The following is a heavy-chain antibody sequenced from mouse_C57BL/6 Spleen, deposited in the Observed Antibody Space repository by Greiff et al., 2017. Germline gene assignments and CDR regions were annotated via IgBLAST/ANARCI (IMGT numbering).Heavy chain of an antibody. CDR2: IDPSDSET. D-gene: IGHD1-1*01. J-gene: IGHJ3*01. CDR1: GYTFTSYW. CDR3: ARGYFGSTPFGY. Sequence: QVQLQQPGAELVRPGSSVKLSCKASGYTFTSYWMPWVKQRPIQGLEWIGNIDPSDSETHYNQKFKDKATLTVDNSSSTAYMQLSSLTSEDSAVYYCARGYFGSTPFGYWGQGTLVTVSA. V-gene: IGHV1-52*01.